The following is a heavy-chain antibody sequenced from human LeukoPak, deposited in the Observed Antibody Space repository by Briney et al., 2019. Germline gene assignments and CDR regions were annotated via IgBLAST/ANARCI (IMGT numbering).Heavy chain of an antibody. D-gene: IGHD1-20*01. V-gene: IGHV1-2*02. J-gene: IGHJ6*02. CDR2: INPNSGGT. CDR1: GYTFTGYY. Sequence: GASVKVSCKASGYTFTGYYMHWVRQAPGQGLEWMGWINPNSGGTNYAQKFQGRVTMTRDTSISTAYMELSRLRSDDTAVYYCARYPRIITGTAAPYYGMDVWGQGTTVTVSS. CDR3: ARYPRIITGTAAPYYGMDV.